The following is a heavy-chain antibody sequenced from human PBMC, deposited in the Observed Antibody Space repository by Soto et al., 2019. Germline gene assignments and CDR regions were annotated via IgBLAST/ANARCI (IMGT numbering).Heavy chain of an antibody. CDR1: SGSISDDHW. V-gene: IGHV4-4*02. CDR2: IHHSGRT. CDR3: VSNGYYSCDY. J-gene: IGHJ4*02. Sequence: PSETLSLTCAVSSGSISDDHWWSWVRQSPGKGLEWIGEIHHSGRTTYNPSLKSRVTISVDKSKNQFFLTLNSVTAADAAVYFCVSNGYYSCDYWGQGILVTVSS. D-gene: IGHD3-10*01.